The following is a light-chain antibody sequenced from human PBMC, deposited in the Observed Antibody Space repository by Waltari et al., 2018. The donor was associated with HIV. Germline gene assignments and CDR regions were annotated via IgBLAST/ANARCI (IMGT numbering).Light chain of an antibody. V-gene: IGLV2-14*01. Sequence: QSALTHPASVSGSPGQSITISCTGASSAVGPYNSVSWSQQYPGKAPKLIIYEVSSRPSGVSNRFSASKSGNTASLTISGLLAEDEADYYCCSYTSSDSYVFGTGTKVTVL. J-gene: IGLJ1*01. CDR3: CSYTSSDSYV. CDR2: EVS. CDR1: SSAVGPYNS.